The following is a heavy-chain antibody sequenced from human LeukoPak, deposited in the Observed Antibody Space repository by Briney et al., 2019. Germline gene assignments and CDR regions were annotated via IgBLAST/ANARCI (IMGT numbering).Heavy chain of an antibody. J-gene: IGHJ4*02. V-gene: IGHV3-66*01. Sequence: GSLRLSCAASGFTVSSNYMSWVRQAPGKGLEWVSVIYSGGSTYYADSVKGRFTIPRDNSKNTLYLQMNSLRAEDTAVYYCARDSSGWSYFDYWGQGTLVTVSS. D-gene: IGHD6-19*01. CDR3: ARDSSGWSYFDY. CDR1: GFTVSSNY. CDR2: IYSGGST.